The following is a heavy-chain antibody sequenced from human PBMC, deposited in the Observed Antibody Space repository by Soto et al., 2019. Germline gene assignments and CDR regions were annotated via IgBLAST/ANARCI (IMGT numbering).Heavy chain of an antibody. Sequence: QVQLVESGGGVVQPGRSLRLSCAASGFTFSSYGMHWVRQAPGKGLEWVAVISYDGSNKYYADSVKGRFTISRDNSKNTLYLQMNSLRAEDTAVSYCAKDRSFFGVINLDYWGQGTLVTVSS. D-gene: IGHD3-3*01. V-gene: IGHV3-30*18. CDR3: AKDRSFFGVINLDY. CDR1: GFTFSSYG. CDR2: ISYDGSNK. J-gene: IGHJ4*02.